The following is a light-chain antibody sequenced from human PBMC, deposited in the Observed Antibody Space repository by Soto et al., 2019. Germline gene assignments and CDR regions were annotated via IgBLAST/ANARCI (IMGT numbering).Light chain of an antibody. Sequence: EIVLTQSPGTLSLSPGDRATISCRASQSVSSSYLAWYRQKPGQAPRLLIYDASSRATGIPDRFSGSGSGTDFTLTISRLEPEDFAVYYCQQYGSSPYTFGQGTKLEIK. CDR1: QSVSSSY. CDR3: QQYGSSPYT. CDR2: DAS. V-gene: IGKV3-20*01. J-gene: IGKJ2*01.